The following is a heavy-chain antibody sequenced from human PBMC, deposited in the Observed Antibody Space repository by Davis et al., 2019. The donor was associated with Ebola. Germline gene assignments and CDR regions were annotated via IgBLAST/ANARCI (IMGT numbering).Heavy chain of an antibody. Sequence: MPSETLSLTCTVSGASISSSSYYWGWIRQPPGKGLEWIGEINHSGSTNYNPSLKSRVTISVDTSKNQFSLKLSSVTAADTAVYYCARGARNERNWFDPWGQGTLVTVSS. V-gene: IGHV4-39*07. J-gene: IGHJ5*02. D-gene: IGHD1-1*01. CDR1: GASISSSSYY. CDR2: INHSGST. CDR3: ARGARNERNWFDP.